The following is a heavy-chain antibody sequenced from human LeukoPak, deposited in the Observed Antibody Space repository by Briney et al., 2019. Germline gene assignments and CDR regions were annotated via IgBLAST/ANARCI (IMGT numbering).Heavy chain of an antibody. D-gene: IGHD1-14*01. CDR3: ARINFNPDY. Sequence: SETLSLTCSVSGYSISRGYHWAWVRQPPGKGLEWIGSVHHSGGTYYNPSLNSRLTISADTSKNQFSLKMDSVTAADTAVYYCARINFNPDYWGQGTLVSVSS. J-gene: IGHJ4*02. V-gene: IGHV4-38-2*02. CDR2: VHHSGGT. CDR1: GYSISRGYH.